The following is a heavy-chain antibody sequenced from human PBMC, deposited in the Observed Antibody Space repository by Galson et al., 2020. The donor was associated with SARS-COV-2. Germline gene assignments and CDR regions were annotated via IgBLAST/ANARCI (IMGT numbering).Heavy chain of an antibody. Sequence: GESLKIYCAASGFTFSSYGMHWVRQAPGKGLAWVAVIWYDGSNKYYADSVKGRFTISRDNSKNTLYLQMNSLRAEDTAVYYCAKMGPGSGSLFDYWGQGTLVTVSS. CDR2: IWYDGSNK. J-gene: IGHJ4*02. CDR3: AKMGPGSGSLFDY. V-gene: IGHV3-33*06. D-gene: IGHD6-19*01. CDR1: GFTFSSYG.